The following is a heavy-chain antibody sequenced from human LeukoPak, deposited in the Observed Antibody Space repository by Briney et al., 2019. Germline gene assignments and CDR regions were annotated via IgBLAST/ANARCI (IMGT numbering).Heavy chain of an antibody. V-gene: IGHV3-48*03. Sequence: GGSLRLSCVASGFTFTSYEMSWVRQTPGKGLEWVSYITSSSSPIYYAESVKGRFTISRDNAKNTVYLQMNSLRVEDTAVYFCAKGRGSDPEFDCWGQGTLVTVSS. D-gene: IGHD3-16*01. J-gene: IGHJ4*02. CDR1: GFTFTSYE. CDR3: AKGRGSDPEFDC. CDR2: ITSSSSPI.